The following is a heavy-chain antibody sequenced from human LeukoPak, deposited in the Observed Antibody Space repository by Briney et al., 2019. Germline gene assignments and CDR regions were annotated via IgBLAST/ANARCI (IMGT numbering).Heavy chain of an antibody. D-gene: IGHD3-10*01. V-gene: IGHV5-51*01. CDR1: GYSFTSYW. J-gene: IGHJ3*02. CDR3: ARHTMVRVPLDAFDI. Sequence: KDGESLKISCKGSGYSFTSYWIGWVRQMPGKGLEWMGIIYPGDSDTRYRPFFQGQVTISADKSISTAYLQWSSLKASDTAMYYCARHTMVRVPLDAFDIWGQGTMVTVSS. CDR2: IYPGDSDT.